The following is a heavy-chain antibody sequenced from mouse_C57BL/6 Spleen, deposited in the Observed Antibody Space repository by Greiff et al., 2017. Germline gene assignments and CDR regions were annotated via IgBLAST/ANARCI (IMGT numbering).Heavy chain of an antibody. J-gene: IGHJ2*01. CDR2: ISGGGGNT. CDR1: GFTFSSYT. CDR3: ARHGFPFDY. D-gene: IGHD2-2*01. Sequence: DVMLVESGGGLVKPGGSLKLSCAASGFTFSSYTMSWVRQTPEKRLEWVATISGGGGNTYYPDSVKGRFTISRDNAKNTLYLQMSSLRSEDTALYYCARHGFPFDYWGQGTTLTVSS. V-gene: IGHV5-9*01.